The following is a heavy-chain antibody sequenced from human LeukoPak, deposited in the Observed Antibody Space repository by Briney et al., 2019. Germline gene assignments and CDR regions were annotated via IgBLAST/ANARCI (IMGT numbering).Heavy chain of an antibody. J-gene: IGHJ6*03. CDR2: ISAYNGNT. Sequence: ASVKVSCKASGYTFTSYGISWVRQAPGQGLEWMGWISAYNGNTNYAQKFQGRVTITTDESTSTAYMELSSLRSEDTAVYYCAREGGEVVPAARSYYYYYMDVWGKGTTVTVSS. V-gene: IGHV1-18*01. CDR1: GYTFTSYG. D-gene: IGHD2-2*01. CDR3: AREGGEVVPAARSYYYYYMDV.